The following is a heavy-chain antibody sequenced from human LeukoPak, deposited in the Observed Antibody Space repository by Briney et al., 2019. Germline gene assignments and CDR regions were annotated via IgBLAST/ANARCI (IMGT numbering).Heavy chain of an antibody. CDR2: IIPILGIA. CDR1: GGTFSSYA. CDR3: ASDKVTGIAAASDP. Sequence: ASVKVSCKASGGTFSSYAISWVRQAPGQGLEWMGRIIPILGIANYAQKFQGRVTITADKSTSTAYMELSSLRSEDTAVYYCASDKVTGIAAASDPWGQGTLVTVSS. V-gene: IGHV1-69*04. D-gene: IGHD6-13*01. J-gene: IGHJ5*02.